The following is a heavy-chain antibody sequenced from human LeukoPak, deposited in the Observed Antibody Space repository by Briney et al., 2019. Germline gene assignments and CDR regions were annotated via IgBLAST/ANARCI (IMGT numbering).Heavy chain of an antibody. CDR1: GYTFTGYY. CDR3: ARDRAYSSSWVDF. CDR2: INPNSGGT. D-gene: IGHD6-13*01. Sequence: ASVKVSCKASGYTFTGYYMHWVRQAPGQGLEWMGWINPNSGGTNYAQKFQGRVTMTRDTSISTAYMDLSRLRSDDTAVYYCARDRAYSSSWVDFWGQGTLVTVSS. J-gene: IGHJ4*02. V-gene: IGHV1-2*02.